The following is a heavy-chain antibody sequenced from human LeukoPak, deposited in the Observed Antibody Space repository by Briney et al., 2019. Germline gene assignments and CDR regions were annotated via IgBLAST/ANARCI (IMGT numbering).Heavy chain of an antibody. CDR1: GGSFSGYS. CDR3: ARDLTDPSQWGHDAFDI. V-gene: IGHV4-34*12. CDR2: IIHTGGA. J-gene: IGHJ3*02. Sequence: PSETLSLTCAVYGGSFSGYSWSWIRQSPGKGLEWIGEIIHTGGAKYNPSLSSGVTISVDASKNQFSLKVTSVTAADTAVYYCARDLTDPSQWGHDAFDIWGQGTMVTVSS. D-gene: IGHD2-8*01.